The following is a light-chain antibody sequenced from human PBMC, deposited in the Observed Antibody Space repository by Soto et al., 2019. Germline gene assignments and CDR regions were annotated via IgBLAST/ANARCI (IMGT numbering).Light chain of an antibody. J-gene: IGLJ3*02. V-gene: IGLV1-47*02. CDR2: SND. CDR1: SSNIGGNN. Sequence: QSVLTQPPSASGTPGQRVTISCSGSSSNIGGNNVYWYQRVPGTAPKVLIYSNDQRPSGVPARVSGSKSGTSASLALSGLRSADEADYYWASWDDSLLGPVFGGGTKLTVL. CDR3: ASWDDSLLGPV.